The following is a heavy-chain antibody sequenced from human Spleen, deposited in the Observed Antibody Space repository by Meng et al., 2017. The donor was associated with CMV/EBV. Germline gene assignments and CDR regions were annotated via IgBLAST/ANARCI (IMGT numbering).Heavy chain of an antibody. CDR3: ARPSHYYSDRTGQYFFDD. Sequence: ASVKVSCKASGYTFTDFYMHWVRQAPGQGLEWMGWINPNSGATRYAQTFQDRVSVTRDTSISTVYMQLSGLRFDDTALYFCARPSHYYSDRTGQYFFDDWGQGTLVTVSS. V-gene: IGHV1-2*02. CDR2: INPNSGAT. CDR1: GYTFTDFY. D-gene: IGHD3-22*01. J-gene: IGHJ4*02.